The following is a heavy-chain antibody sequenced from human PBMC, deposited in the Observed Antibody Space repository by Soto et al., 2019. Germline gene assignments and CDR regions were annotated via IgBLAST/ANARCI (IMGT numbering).Heavy chain of an antibody. J-gene: IGHJ6*02. V-gene: IGHV1-69*12. CDR2: IIPTFGTA. CDR1: GGTFSSYT. Sequence: QVQLVQSGAEVKKPGSSVKVSCKASGGTFSSYTISWVRQAPGQGLEWMGGIIPTFGTADYAQKFQGRVTITADESTSTGYMELSSLRSEDTALYYCARPSCGAACYYYDMDVWGQGTAVTVSS. D-gene: IGHD2-21*01. CDR3: ARPSCGAACYYYDMDV.